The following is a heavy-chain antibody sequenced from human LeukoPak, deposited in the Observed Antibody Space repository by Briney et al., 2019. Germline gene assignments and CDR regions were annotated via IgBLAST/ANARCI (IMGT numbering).Heavy chain of an antibody. CDR3: AATNYDIFTGYQKDH. Sequence: SVKVSCKASGGTFSSYAISWVRQAPGQGLEWMGGIIPIFGTASYAQKFQGRVTITADESTSTAYMELRSLRSEDTAVHYCAATNYDIFTGYQKDHWGQGTLVTVSS. CDR2: IIPIFGTA. J-gene: IGHJ4*02. D-gene: IGHD3-9*01. CDR1: GGTFSSYA. V-gene: IGHV1-69*13.